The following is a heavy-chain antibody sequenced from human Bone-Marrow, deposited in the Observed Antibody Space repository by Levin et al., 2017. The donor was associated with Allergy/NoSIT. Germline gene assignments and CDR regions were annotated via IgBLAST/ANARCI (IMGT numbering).Heavy chain of an antibody. CDR1: GFTFSSFW. D-gene: IGHD2-15*01. V-gene: IGHV3-74*01. J-gene: IGHJ4*02. CDR3: ARDVAGRSGF. CDR2: TDEGGSFT. Sequence: PGGSLRLSCAASGFTFSSFWMHWVRQAPGKGLVWVSRTDEGGSFTDYADSVKGRFTISRDNVKNTLYLQMNSLGAEDTAVYYCARDVAGRSGFWGQGTLVTVSS.